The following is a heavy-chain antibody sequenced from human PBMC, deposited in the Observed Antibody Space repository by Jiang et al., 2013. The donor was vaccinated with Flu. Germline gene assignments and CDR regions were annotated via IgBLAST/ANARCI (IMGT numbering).Heavy chain of an antibody. CDR3: ATEPIVVVTAAILPFDY. Sequence: LLKPSETLSLTCTVSGGSISSSSYYWGWIRQPPGKGLEWIGSIYYSGGTYYNPSLKSRVTISVDTSKNQFSLKLSSVTAADTAVYYCATEPIVVVTAAILPFDYWGQGTLVTVSS. J-gene: IGHJ4*02. CDR1: GGSISSSSYY. D-gene: IGHD2-21*02. V-gene: IGHV4-39*07. CDR2: IYYSGGT.